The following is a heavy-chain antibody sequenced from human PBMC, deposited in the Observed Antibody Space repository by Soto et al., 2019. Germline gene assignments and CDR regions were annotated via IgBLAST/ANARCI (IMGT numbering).Heavy chain of an antibody. CDR1: GFTFSSSA. CDR2: ISGNGDTT. Sequence: EVQLLESGGGLVQPGGSLRLSCAASGFTFSSSAMRWVRQAPGKGLDWVSAISGNGDTTYYADSVTGRFTISRDISKNTLYLQMNSLRAEDTAVYYCAKIRGDDLGSTTFQHWGQGTLVTVSS. CDR3: AKIRGDDLGSTTFQH. J-gene: IGHJ1*01. V-gene: IGHV3-23*01. D-gene: IGHD2-2*01.